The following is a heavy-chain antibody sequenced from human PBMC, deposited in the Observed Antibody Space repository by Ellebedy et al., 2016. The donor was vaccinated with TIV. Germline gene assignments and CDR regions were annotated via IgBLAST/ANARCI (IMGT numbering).Heavy chain of an antibody. Sequence: GGSLRLSXVGYGFSFGGYWMGWVRQAPGKGLEWVANIKQGGSEMHYVDTVKGRFTISRDNAKESLYLEMNNLGAEDTALYHCVRVFGTVNYMDVWGKGTSVTVSS. CDR2: IKQGGSEM. CDR3: VRVFGTVNYMDV. J-gene: IGHJ6*03. D-gene: IGHD3-3*01. V-gene: IGHV3-7*01. CDR1: GFSFGGYW.